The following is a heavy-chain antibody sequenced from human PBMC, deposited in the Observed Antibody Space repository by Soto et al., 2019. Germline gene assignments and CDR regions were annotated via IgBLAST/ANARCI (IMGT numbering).Heavy chain of an antibody. J-gene: IGHJ6*02. V-gene: IGHV3-23*01. CDR3: XXDILWSSYGMDV. CDR2: ISGSGDST. Sequence: EVQLLESGGGLVQPGGSLRLSCAASGFTFSRYAMSWVRQAPGKGLEWVSAISGSGDSTYYADSVKGRFTISRDNSKSTXYLQMSSLRAEDTAXXXXXXDILWSSYGMDVWGQGTTVTVSS. D-gene: IGHD3-10*01. CDR1: GFTFSRYA.